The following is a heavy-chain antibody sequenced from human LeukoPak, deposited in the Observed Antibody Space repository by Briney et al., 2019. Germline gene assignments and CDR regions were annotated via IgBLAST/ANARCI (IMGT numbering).Heavy chain of an antibody. CDR3: ATYYYDNSRYYCDY. CDR1: GYTFTAYY. J-gene: IGHJ4*02. Sequence: GASVKVSCKASGYTFTAYYLHWVRQAPGQGLEWMGWINPKNGGPNYGQKFQGRVTMTMGASISTAYMELSRLRSDDTAVYYCATYYYDNSRYYCDYWGQGTLVTVSS. CDR2: INPKNGGP. V-gene: IGHV1-2*02. D-gene: IGHD3-22*01.